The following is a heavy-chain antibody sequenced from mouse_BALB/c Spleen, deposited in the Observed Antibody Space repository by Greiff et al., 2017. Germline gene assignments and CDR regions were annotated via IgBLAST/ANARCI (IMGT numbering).Heavy chain of an antibody. CDR2: ISYSGST. J-gene: IGHJ4*01. D-gene: IGHD1-1*01. Sequence: EVMLVESGPGLVKPSQSLSLTCTVTGYSITSDYAWNWIRQFPGNKLEWMGYISYSGSTSYNPSLKSRISITRDTSKNQFFLQLNSVTTEDTATYYCARRTTVAHYYAMDYWGQGTSVTVSS. CDR3: ARRTTVAHYYAMDY. V-gene: IGHV3-2*02. CDR1: GYSITSDYA.